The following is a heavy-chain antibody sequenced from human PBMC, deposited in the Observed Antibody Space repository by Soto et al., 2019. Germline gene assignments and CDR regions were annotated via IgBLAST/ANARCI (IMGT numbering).Heavy chain of an antibody. Sequence: SETLSLTCTVSGGSISIGDYYWIWIRQPPGKGLEWIGYIYYSGGTYYNPSLKSRVTISVDTSKNQFSLKLSSVTAADTAVYYCARAVRRFFGVVIFDYWGQGTLVTVSS. J-gene: IGHJ4*02. V-gene: IGHV4-30-4*01. CDR1: GGSISIGDYY. CDR3: ARAVRRFFGVVIFDY. D-gene: IGHD3-3*01. CDR2: IYYSGGT.